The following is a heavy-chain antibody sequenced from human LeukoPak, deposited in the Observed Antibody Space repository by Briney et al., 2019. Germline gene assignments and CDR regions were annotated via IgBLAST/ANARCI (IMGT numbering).Heavy chain of an antibody. CDR1: GGSISGYY. CDR3: ARHGDYGTGWYGFDY. CDR2: IYYTGST. J-gene: IGHJ4*02. Sequence: PSETLSLTCTVSGGSISGYYWSWIRQPPGKGLEWIAYIYYTGSTNANPSLKSRVTISVDTAKNQFSLKLRSVTATDTAVYYCARHGDYGTGWYGFDYWGQGTLVTVSS. V-gene: IGHV4-59*08. D-gene: IGHD6-19*01.